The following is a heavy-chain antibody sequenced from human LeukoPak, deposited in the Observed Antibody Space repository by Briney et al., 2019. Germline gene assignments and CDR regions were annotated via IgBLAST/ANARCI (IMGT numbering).Heavy chain of an antibody. V-gene: IGHV4-59*01. CDR1: GASFSSYY. CDR3: ARAPRDRGYCGATSCFEYMDV. Sequence: SETLSLTCTVSGASFSSYYWSWLRQPPGKGLEWIAHIFYNGKTKYNPSLKSRATIPVDTSKTQFSLKVTSVTAADTAVYYCARAPRDRGYCGATSCFEYMDVWGRGTTVTISS. CDR2: IFYNGKT. D-gene: IGHD2-2*01. J-gene: IGHJ6*03.